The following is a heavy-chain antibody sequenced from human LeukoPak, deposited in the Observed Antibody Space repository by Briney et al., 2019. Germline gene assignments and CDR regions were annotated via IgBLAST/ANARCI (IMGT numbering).Heavy chain of an antibody. Sequence: GRSLRLSCAASGFTFDDYAMHWVRQAPGKGLEWVSGISWNSGSIGYADSVKGRFTISRDNSKNTLYLQMNSLRAEDTAVYYCARVSSVYSSSSRGYWYFDLWGRGTLVTVSS. V-gene: IGHV3-9*01. CDR2: ISWNSGSI. J-gene: IGHJ2*01. CDR3: ARVSSVYSSSSRGYWYFDL. CDR1: GFTFDDYA. D-gene: IGHD6-6*01.